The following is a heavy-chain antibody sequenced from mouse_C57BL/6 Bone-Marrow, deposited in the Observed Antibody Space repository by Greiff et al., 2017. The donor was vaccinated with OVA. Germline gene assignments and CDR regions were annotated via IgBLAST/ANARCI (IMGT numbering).Heavy chain of an antibody. CDR3: ASANYYGSSYDAMDY. V-gene: IGHV3-3*01. Sequence: VQLKESGPSLVRPSQTLSLTCTVTGFSINSDCYWIWIRQFPGNKLEYIGYTFYSGITYYNPSLESRTYITRDTSKNQFSLKLSSVTTEDTATYYCASANYYGSSYDAMDYWGQGTSVTVSS. D-gene: IGHD1-1*01. CDR1: GFSINSDCY. CDR2: TFYSGIT. J-gene: IGHJ4*01.